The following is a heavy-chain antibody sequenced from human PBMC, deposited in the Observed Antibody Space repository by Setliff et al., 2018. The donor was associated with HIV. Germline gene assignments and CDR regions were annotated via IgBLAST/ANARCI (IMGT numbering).Heavy chain of an antibody. J-gene: IGHJ6*03. CDR1: LFTFSNYG. CDR2: ISGSGGRT. Sequence: PGGSLRLSCSAPLFTFSNYGMSWVRQAPGKGLEWVSSISGSGGRTFFADTLKGRFTISRDNSKNTLYLQMNSLRADDTAVYYCAKEAGCGGGGCLFPAHYYYYMDVWGKGTTVTVSS. CDR3: AKEAGCGGGGCLFPAHYYYYMDV. V-gene: IGHV3-23*01. D-gene: IGHD2-21*01.